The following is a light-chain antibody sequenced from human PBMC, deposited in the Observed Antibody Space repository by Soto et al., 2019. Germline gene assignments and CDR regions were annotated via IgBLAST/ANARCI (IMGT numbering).Light chain of an antibody. Sequence: QSVLTQPASVSGSPGQSITISCTGTSSDVGSYNLVSWYQQHPGKAPKLIIFEGSKRPSGVSNRFSGSKSGNTASLTISGLQAEDEADYYCCSYAGSYTLYVFGTGTKVTVL. CDR3: CSYAGSYTLYV. V-gene: IGLV2-23*01. CDR1: SSDVGSYNL. J-gene: IGLJ1*01. CDR2: EGS.